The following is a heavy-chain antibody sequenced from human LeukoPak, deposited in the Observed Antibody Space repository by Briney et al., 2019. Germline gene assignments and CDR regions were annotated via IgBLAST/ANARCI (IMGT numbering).Heavy chain of an antibody. CDR3: ARYKADFWSGFNAFDI. J-gene: IGHJ3*02. V-gene: IGHV4-4*02. CDR2: IFHEGLT. CDR1: GGSISTNNW. Sequence: PSETLSLTCTLSGGSISTNNWWSWVRQSPAKGLERIGEIFHEGLTNHNPSLKSRATLSVDTTKYQFSLKLSSVTAADTAVYYCARYKADFWSGFNAFDIWGQGTMVTVSS. D-gene: IGHD3-3*01.